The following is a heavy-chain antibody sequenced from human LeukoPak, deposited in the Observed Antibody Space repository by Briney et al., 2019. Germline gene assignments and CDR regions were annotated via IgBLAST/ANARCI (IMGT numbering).Heavy chain of an antibody. CDR3: ARDNYDILTGYHDFNY. J-gene: IGHJ4*02. V-gene: IGHV1-2*06. Sequence: ASVKVSCKASGDTFTAYYMHWVRQAPGQGLEWMGRINPNNGGTNYAQKFHGRVTMTRDTSISTAYMDLSRLRSDDTAVYYCARDNYDILTGYHDFNYWGQGTLVTVSS. CDR2: INPNNGGT. D-gene: IGHD3-9*01. CDR1: GDTFTAYY.